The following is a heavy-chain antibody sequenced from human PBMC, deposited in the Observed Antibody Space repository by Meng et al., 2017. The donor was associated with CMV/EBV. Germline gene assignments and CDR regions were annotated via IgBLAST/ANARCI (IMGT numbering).Heavy chain of an antibody. Sequence: GGSLRLSCAASGFTFSSYSMSWVRQAPGKGLEWVSVIYSGGSTYYADSVKGRFTISRDNSKNTLYLQMNSLRAEDTAVYYCARDHVRAGYYYYGMDVWGQGTTVTVSS. D-gene: IGHD1-14*01. J-gene: IGHJ6*02. CDR3: ARDHVRAGYYYYGMDV. V-gene: IGHV3-66*02. CDR2: IYSGGST. CDR1: GFTFSSYS.